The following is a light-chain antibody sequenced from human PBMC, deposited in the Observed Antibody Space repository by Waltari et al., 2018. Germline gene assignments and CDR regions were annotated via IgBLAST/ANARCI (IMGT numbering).Light chain of an antibody. V-gene: IGLV2-14*03. J-gene: IGLJ3*02. CDR2: DVS. Sequence: QSALTQPASVSGSPGQSTTISCTGTRRDVGGSNYVSWYQQHPGKAPKLMIYDVSNRPSGVSNRFSGSKSGNTASLTISGLQAEDEADYYCSSYTSSSTLWVFGGGTNLTVL. CDR3: SSYTSSSTLWV. CDR1: RRDVGGSNY.